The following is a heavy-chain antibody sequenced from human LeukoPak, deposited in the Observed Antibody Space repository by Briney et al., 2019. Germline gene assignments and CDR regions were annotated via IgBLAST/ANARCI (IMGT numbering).Heavy chain of an antibody. CDR3: ARWYYDTSGRYFDY. CDR2: IYYSGNT. CDR1: GGSISNYY. J-gene: IGHJ4*02. D-gene: IGHD3-22*01. V-gene: IGHV4-59*01. Sequence: SETLSLTCTVSGGSISNYYWIWIRQPPGKGLEWIGYIYYSGNTNYNPSLKSRVTISVDTSKNQFSLKLSSVTAADTAVYYCARWYYDTSGRYFDYWGQGTLVTVSS.